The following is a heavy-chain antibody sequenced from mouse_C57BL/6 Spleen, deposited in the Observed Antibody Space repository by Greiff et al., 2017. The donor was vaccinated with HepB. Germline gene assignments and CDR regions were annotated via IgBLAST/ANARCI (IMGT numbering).Heavy chain of an antibody. V-gene: IGHV1-9*01. J-gene: IGHJ1*03. CDR1: GYTFTGYW. Sequence: QVQLQQSGAELMKPGASVKLSCKATGYTFTGYWIEWVKQRPGHGLEWIGEILPGSGSTNYNEKFKGKATFTADTSSNTAYMQLNSLTTEDSAIYYCTRGPYYYGSSYVWYFDVWGTGTTVTVSS. D-gene: IGHD1-1*01. CDR3: TRGPYYYGSSYVWYFDV. CDR2: ILPGSGST.